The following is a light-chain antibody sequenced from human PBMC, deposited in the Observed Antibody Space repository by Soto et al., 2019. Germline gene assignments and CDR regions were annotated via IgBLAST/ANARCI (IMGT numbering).Light chain of an antibody. V-gene: IGKV1-5*01. J-gene: IGKJ1*01. CDR3: QQYGGTPWT. Sequence: DIQMTQSPSTLSASVGDRVTITCRASQSVSTWLAWYLQKPGRAPNLLIYDVSTMESGVPSRFSRSGSRTEFTLTISSLQPDDFATYCCQQYGGTPWTIGQGTKVQVK. CDR1: QSVSTW. CDR2: DVS.